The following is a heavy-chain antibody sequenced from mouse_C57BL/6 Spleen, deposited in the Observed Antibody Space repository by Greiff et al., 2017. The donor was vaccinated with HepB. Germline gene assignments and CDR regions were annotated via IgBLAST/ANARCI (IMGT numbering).Heavy chain of an antibody. D-gene: IGHD4-1*02. CDR1: GYTFTSYT. CDR3: ARSQLGQGDY. CDR2: INPSSGYT. J-gene: IGHJ2*01. Sequence: VKVVESGAELARPGASVKMSCKASGYTFTSYTMHWVKQRPGQGLEWIGYINPSSGYTKYNQKFKDKATLTADKSSSTAYMQLSSLTSEDSAVYYCARSQLGQGDYWGQGTTLTVSS. V-gene: IGHV1-4*01.